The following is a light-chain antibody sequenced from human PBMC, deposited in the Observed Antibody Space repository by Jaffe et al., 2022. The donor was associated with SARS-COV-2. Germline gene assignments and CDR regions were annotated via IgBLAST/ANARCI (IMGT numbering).Light chain of an antibody. CDR3: GTWDSSLSAGL. CDR2: EDK. V-gene: IGLV1-51*02. Sequence: QSVLTQPPSVSAAPGQKVTISCSGSNSNIGNNFVAWFQQLPGTAPKLLIYEDKKRPSGIPDRFSGSRSGTSATLGITGLQTGDEADYYCGTWDSSLSAGLFGGGTKLTVL. J-gene: IGLJ2*01. CDR1: NSNIGNNF.